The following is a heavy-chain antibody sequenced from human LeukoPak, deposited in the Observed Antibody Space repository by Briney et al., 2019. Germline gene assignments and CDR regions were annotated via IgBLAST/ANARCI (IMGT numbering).Heavy chain of an antibody. CDR1: GYTFTDYY. CDR3: ARDGYCSGGSCYFFSPY. Sequence: ASVKVSCKASGYTFTDYYMHWVRQAPGQGLEWMGWINPNIDSTNYAQKFQGRVTMTRDTSSSTAYMELSRLRSDDTAVYYCARDGYCSGGSCYFFSPYWGQGTLVTVSS. V-gene: IGHV1-2*02. J-gene: IGHJ4*02. CDR2: INPNIDST. D-gene: IGHD2-15*01.